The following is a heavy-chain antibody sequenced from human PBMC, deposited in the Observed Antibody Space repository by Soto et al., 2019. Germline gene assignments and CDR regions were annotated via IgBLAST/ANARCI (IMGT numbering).Heavy chain of an antibody. D-gene: IGHD6-6*01. V-gene: IGHV4-34*01. J-gene: IGHJ4*02. CDR2: INHSGST. Sequence: SETLSLTCAVYGGSFSGYYWSWIRQPPGKGLEWIGEINHSGSTNYNPSLKSRVTISVDTSKNQFSLKLSSVTAADTAVYYCAREYGSSGIDYWGQGTLVTVSS. CDR1: GGSFSGYY. CDR3: AREYGSSGIDY.